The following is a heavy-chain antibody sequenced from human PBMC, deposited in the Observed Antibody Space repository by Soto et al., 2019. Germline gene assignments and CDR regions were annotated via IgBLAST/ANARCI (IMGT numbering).Heavy chain of an antibody. V-gene: IGHV3-23*01. J-gene: IGHJ5*02. CDR2: ISGSGGST. D-gene: IGHD3-3*01. CDR3: AKDQNYDFVNWFDP. CDR1: GFTFSSYA. Sequence: PGGSLRLSCAASGFTFSSYAMSWVRQAPGKGLEWVSAISGSGGSTYYADSVKGRFTISRDNSKDTLYLQMNSLRAEDTAVYYCAKDQNYDFVNWFDPWGQGTLVTVSS.